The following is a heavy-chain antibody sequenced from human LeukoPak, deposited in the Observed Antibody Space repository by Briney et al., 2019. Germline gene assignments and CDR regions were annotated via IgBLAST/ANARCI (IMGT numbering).Heavy chain of an antibody. J-gene: IGHJ3*02. CDR3: ARDLGSFYNVKAFDI. Sequence: GGSLRLSCAASGFTFSIYAMGWVRQAPGKRLEWVSTISDSGGRTYYADSVKGRFTISRDNSKKTVYLQMNNLRAEDTAVYYCARDLGSFYNVKAFDIWGQGTLVTVSS. D-gene: IGHD3-10*01. V-gene: IGHV3-23*01. CDR1: GFTFSIYA. CDR2: ISDSGGRT.